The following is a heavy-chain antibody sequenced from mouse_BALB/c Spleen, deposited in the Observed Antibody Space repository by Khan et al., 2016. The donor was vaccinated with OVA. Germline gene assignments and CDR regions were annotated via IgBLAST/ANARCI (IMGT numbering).Heavy chain of an antibody. Sequence: AQLQQSGAELVKPGASVKLSCTASGFNIEDTYIHWVMQRPEQGLEWIGRIDPANGNTKYDPKFQGKATITADTSSNTAYLQLSSLTSEDTAVYYCARGGWSYTMDYWGQGTSVTVSS. CDR2: IDPANGNT. V-gene: IGHV14-3*02. J-gene: IGHJ4*01. D-gene: IGHD1-1*02. CDR1: GFNIEDTY. CDR3: ARGGWSYTMDY.